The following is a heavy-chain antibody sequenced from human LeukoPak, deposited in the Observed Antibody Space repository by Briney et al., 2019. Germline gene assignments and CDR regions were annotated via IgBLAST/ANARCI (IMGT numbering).Heavy chain of an antibody. D-gene: IGHD5-18*01. CDR3: ARGQGIQPTDAFDI. V-gene: IGHV1-69*13. J-gene: IGHJ3*02. CDR1: GYTFTSYG. CDR2: IIPIFGTA. Sequence: ASVKVSCKASGYTFTSYGISWVRQAPGQGLEWMGGIIPIFGTANYAQKFQGRVTITADESTSTAYMELSSLRSEDTAVYYCARGQGIQPTDAFDIWGQGTMVTVSS.